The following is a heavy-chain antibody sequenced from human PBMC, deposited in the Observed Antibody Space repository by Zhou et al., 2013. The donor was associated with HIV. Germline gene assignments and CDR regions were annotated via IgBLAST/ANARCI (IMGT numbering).Heavy chain of an antibody. D-gene: IGHD3-10*01. Sequence: QVQLVQSESEVKRPGASVKVSCKASGYAFTSYYMYWIRQAPGQGPEVMGIINPRSGSVSYVEEFQAKVIMTRDTSTTTVYLFLSGLTSEDTAVYYCARERQRVRERGESVDIWGQGTRLIVSS. CDR3: ARERQRVRERGESVDI. CDR1: GYAFTSYY. CDR2: INPRSGSV. J-gene: IGHJ4*02. V-gene: IGHV1-46*01.